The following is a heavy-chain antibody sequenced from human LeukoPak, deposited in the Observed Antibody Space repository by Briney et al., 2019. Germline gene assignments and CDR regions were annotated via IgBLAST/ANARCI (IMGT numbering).Heavy chain of an antibody. D-gene: IGHD6-19*01. Sequence: GGSLRLSCAASGFSFSSYAMYWVRQSPGKGLEWVSVISGSGFSTNYADSVKGRFTISRDNSKNTLYLQMNSLRAEDTAVYYCAKDVMVAVAGTYFDYWGQGTLVTVSS. CDR2: ISGSGFST. V-gene: IGHV3-23*01. J-gene: IGHJ4*02. CDR1: GFSFSSYA. CDR3: AKDVMVAVAGTYFDY.